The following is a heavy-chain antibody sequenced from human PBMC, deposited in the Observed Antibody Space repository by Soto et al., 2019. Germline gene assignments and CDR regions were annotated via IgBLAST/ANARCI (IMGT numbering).Heavy chain of an antibody. Sequence: GGSLRLSCGASGFTFSSYALNWVRQAPGKGLEWVSYISSSSSTIYYADSVKGRFTISRDNAKNSLYLQMNSLRDEDTAVYYCARAVDGYIHFDCWGQGTLVTVSS. CDR1: GFTFSSYA. D-gene: IGHD5-12*01. J-gene: IGHJ4*02. CDR2: ISSSSSTI. V-gene: IGHV3-48*02. CDR3: ARAVDGYIHFDC.